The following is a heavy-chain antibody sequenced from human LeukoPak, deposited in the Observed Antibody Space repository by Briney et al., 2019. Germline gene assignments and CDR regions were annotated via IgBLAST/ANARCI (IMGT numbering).Heavy chain of an antibody. D-gene: IGHD4-17*01. CDR3: ARVIYGVSSSYYFDY. CDR1: GGSFSGYY. V-gene: IGHV4-34*01. J-gene: IGHJ4*02. Sequence: SETLSLTCAVYGGSFSGYYWSWIRQPPGKGLEWIGEINHSGSTNYNPSLKSRVTISVDTSKNQFSLKLGSVTAADTAVYYCARVIYGVSSSYYFDYWGQGTLVTVSS. CDR2: INHSGST.